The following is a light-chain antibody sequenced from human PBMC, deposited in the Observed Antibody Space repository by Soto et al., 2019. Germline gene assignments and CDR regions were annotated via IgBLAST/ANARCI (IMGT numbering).Light chain of an antibody. CDR2: DVS. CDR1: SSDVGGYNY. CDR3: SSYTSSSTLGYV. V-gene: IGLV2-14*01. J-gene: IGLJ1*01. Sequence: QSVLTQPASLXGSPGQSITISCTGTSSDVGGYNYVSWYQQHPGKAPKLMIYDVSNRPSGVSNRFSGSKSGNTASLTISGLQAEDEADYYCSSYTSSSTLGYVFGTGTKVTVL.